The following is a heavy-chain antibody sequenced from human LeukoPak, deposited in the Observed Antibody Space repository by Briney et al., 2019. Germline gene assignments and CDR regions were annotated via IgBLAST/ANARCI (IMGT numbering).Heavy chain of an antibody. Sequence: GGSLRLPCAASGFTFSSYGMSWVRQAPGKGLEWVAFIRYDESNKYYADSVKGRFTISRDNSKNTLYLQMNSLRAEDTAVYYCAKGGWKWELQYYFDYWGQGTLVTVSS. V-gene: IGHV3-30*02. D-gene: IGHD1-26*01. CDR1: GFTFSSYG. CDR3: AKGGWKWELQYYFDY. CDR2: IRYDESNK. J-gene: IGHJ4*02.